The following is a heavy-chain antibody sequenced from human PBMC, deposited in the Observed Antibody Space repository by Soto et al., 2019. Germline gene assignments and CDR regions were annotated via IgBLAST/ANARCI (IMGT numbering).Heavy chain of an antibody. CDR3: AREKTPMSPHYFYYGMDV. CDR1: GGSLRGYS. J-gene: IGHJ6*02. Sequence: PSETLSLTCTVSGGSLRGYSWSWIRQSPGKGLEWIGYVYSGGGTNYSPSFMGRVTTSVDTTDNQFSLKLNSVTAADTAVYYCAREKTPMSPHYFYYGMDVWGQGTTVTVSS. CDR2: VYSGGGT. V-gene: IGHV4-59*01. D-gene: IGHD3-9*01.